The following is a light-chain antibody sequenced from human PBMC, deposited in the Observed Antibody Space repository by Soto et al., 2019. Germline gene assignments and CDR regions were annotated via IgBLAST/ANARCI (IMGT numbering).Light chain of an antibody. CDR3: QQLNSYLPT. J-gene: IGKJ5*01. Sequence: DIQLTQSPSFLSASVGDRVTITCRASQGISSYLAWYQQKPGKAPKLLIYAASTLQSGVPSRFSGSGSGTEFTLTTSSLQPEDFATYYCQQLNSYLPTYGQGTRLEMK. V-gene: IGKV1-9*01. CDR2: AAS. CDR1: QGISSY.